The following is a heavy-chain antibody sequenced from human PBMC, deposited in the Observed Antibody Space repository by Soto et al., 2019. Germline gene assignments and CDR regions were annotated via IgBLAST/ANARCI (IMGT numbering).Heavy chain of an antibody. V-gene: IGHV3-23*01. Sequence: GGSLRLSCAASGFTFNTYALAWVRQAPGKGLEWVSTISIGGSTTYYAESVKGRFTISRDNSKNTLYLQMDSLRVEDTAIYYCAKDKWTFSPSFDSWGQGALVTVSS. CDR1: GFTFNTYA. CDR3: AKDKWTFSPSFDS. J-gene: IGHJ5*01. D-gene: IGHD2-8*01. CDR2: ISIGGSTT.